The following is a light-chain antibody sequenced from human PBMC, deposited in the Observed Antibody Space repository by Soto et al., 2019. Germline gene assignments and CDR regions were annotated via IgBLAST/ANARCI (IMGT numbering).Light chain of an antibody. V-gene: IGLV2-14*03. J-gene: IGLJ1*01. CDR1: SSDVGGYNY. Sequence: SVLAQPASVSVSPGQSITISCTGTSSDVGGYNYVSWCQHHPGKAPKLMIYDVSNRPSGVSNRFSGSKSGNTASLSISGLQPEDEADYYCSSYRTSNTRQIVCGTGTKVTVL. CDR3: SSYRTSNTRQIV. CDR2: DVS.